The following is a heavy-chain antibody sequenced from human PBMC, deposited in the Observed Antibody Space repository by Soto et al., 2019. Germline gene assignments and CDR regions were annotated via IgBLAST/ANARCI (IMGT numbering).Heavy chain of an antibody. CDR3: ARTDSGDYVPPLDY. CDR1: GYTFTNYG. D-gene: IGHD4-17*01. Sequence: QVQLVQSGAEVKKPGASVKVSCKASGYTFTNYGISWVRQAPGQGLEWMGTISAYTGNTNYAQNLQGRVTMTTDTSTSTAYMDLRSLTSDDTAVYYCARTDSGDYVPPLDYWGQGTLVTVSS. V-gene: IGHV1-18*01. J-gene: IGHJ4*02. CDR2: ISAYTGNT.